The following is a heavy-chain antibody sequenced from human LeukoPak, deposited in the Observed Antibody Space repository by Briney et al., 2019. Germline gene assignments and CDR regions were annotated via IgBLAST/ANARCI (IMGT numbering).Heavy chain of an antibody. V-gene: IGHV3-7*01. CDR1: GFTFSGYW. CDR2: IKQDGSEK. Sequence: GGSLRLSCAASGFTFSGYWMSWVRQAPGKGLEWVANIKQDGSEKHYVDSVTGRFTTSRDNAKNSLYLQMNSLRADDTAVYYCARDLAGPPQEAFDIWGQGTMVTVSS. CDR3: ARDLAGPPQEAFDI. J-gene: IGHJ3*02.